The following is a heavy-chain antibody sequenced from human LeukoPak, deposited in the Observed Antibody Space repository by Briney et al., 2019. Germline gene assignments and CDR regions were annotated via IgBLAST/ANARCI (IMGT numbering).Heavy chain of an antibody. V-gene: IGHV3-11*04. J-gene: IGHJ6*03. CDR1: GFTFSDYY. D-gene: IGHD5-18*01. Sequence: GGSLRLSCAASGFTFSDYYMSWIRQAPGKGLEWVSYISSSGSTIYYADSVKGRFTISRDNAKNSLYLQMNSLRAEDTAVYYCARVLREIQLWSGPYYHYYMDVWGKGTALTVSS. CDR3: ARVLREIQLWSGPYYHYYMDV. CDR2: ISSSGSTI.